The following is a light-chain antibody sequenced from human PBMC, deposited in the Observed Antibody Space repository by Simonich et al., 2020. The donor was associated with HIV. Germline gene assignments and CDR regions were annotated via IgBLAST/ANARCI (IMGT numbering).Light chain of an antibody. J-gene: IGLJ3*02. CDR2: EGS. CDR1: SSDVGSYNL. CDR3: SSYAGSNNWV. Sequence: QSALTQPASVSGSPGQSITISCTGTSSDVGSYNLVSWYQQHPGKAPKLMIYEGSRRPSGVANRFSGSKSGNTASLTGSGLQAEDEADYYCSSYAGSNNWVFGGGTKLTVL. V-gene: IGLV2-14*02.